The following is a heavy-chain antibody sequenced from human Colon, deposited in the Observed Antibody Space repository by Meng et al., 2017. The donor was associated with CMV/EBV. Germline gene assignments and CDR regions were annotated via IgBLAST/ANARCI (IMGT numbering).Heavy chain of an antibody. V-gene: IGHV3-7*01. CDR1: GFIFSDHY. J-gene: IGHJ3*02. Sequence: GESLKISCAGSGFIFSDHYIDWVRQAPGKGLEWVANIKQDGSEKYYVDSVKGRFTISRDNAKNSLYLQMNSLRAEDTAVYYCATNFRTLHCSSTSCYDLGAFDIWGQGTMVTVSS. CDR3: ATNFRTLHCSSTSCYDLGAFDI. D-gene: IGHD2-2*01. CDR2: IKQDGSEK.